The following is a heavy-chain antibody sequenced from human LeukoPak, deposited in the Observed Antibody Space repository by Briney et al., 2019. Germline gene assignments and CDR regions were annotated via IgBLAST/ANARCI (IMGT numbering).Heavy chain of an antibody. CDR3: ARMDYYTSGTYTYPNFDY. Sequence: GGSLRLSCAASGFTFSRYWMKQDGSETYYVDSVKGRFTISRDNAKNSLHLQMNSLRAEDAAVFYCARMDYYTSGTYTYPNFDYWGQGTLATVSS. J-gene: IGHJ4*02. CDR1: GFTFSRYW. CDR2: QDGSET. V-gene: IGHV3-7*03. D-gene: IGHD3-10*01.